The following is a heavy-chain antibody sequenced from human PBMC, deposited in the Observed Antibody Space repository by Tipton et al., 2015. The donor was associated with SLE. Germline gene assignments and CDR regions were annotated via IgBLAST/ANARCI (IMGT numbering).Heavy chain of an antibody. V-gene: IGHV4-31*03. CDR2: ISYSGSA. CDR3: VSLALIVSGDY. Sequence: TLSLTCTVSSGSMNNGDYYWSWIRQHPGKDLEWIGYISYSGSAYYSPSLKSRAIISIDTSKNQFSLKLSSVTAADTAVYYCVSLALIVSGDYWGQGSLVTVSS. D-gene: IGHD3-22*01. J-gene: IGHJ4*02. CDR1: SGSMNNGDYY.